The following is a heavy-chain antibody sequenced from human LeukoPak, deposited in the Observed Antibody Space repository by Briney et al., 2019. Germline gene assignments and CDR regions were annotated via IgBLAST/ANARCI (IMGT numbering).Heavy chain of an antibody. CDR3: AREWWLRPGIAAAGTEGY. D-gene: IGHD6-13*01. J-gene: IGHJ4*02. CDR1: GFTFSSYA. V-gene: IGHV3-23*01. CDR2: ISGSGGST. Sequence: GGSLRLSCAASGFTFSSYAMSWVRQAPGKGLEWVSAISGSGGSTYYADSVKGRFTISRDNSKNTLYLQMNSLRAEDTAVYYCAREWWLRPGIAAAGTEGYWGQGTLVTVSS.